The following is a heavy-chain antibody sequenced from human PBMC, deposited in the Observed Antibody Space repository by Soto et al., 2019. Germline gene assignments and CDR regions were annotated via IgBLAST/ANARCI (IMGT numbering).Heavy chain of an antibody. V-gene: IGHV4-59*01. CDR1: GGSISSYY. D-gene: IGHD3-22*01. CDR3: ARVNYDTSGPSVMYYFDY. Sequence: SETLSLTCTVSGGSISSYYWSWIRQPPGKGLEWIGYIYYSGTTNYNPSLKSRVTISVDTSKNQFSLKLRSVTAADTAVYFCARVNYDTSGPSVMYYFDYWGQGTLVTVSS. CDR2: IYYSGTT. J-gene: IGHJ4*02.